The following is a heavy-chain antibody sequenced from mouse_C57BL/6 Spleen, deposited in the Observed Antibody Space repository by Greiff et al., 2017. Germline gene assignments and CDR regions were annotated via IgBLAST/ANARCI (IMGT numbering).Heavy chain of an antibody. CDR1: GYAFSSYW. CDR2: IYPGDGDT. CDR3: ARGDYYDYPNYYAMDY. V-gene: IGHV1-80*01. J-gene: IGHJ4*01. D-gene: IGHD2-4*01. Sequence: QVQLQQSGAELVKPGASVKISCKASGYAFSSYWMNWVKQRPGKGLEWIGQIYPGDGDTNYNGKFKGKATLTADKSSSTAYMQLSSLTSEDSAVYFCARGDYYDYPNYYAMDYWGQGTSVTVSS.